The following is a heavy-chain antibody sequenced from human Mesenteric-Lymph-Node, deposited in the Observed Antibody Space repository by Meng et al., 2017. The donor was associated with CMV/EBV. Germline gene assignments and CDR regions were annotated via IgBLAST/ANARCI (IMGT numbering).Heavy chain of an antibody. CDR3: ARRGNYDSDYSEY. CDR1: GDSISNSTYY. V-gene: IGHV4-39*01. D-gene: IGHD3-22*01. J-gene: IGHJ4*02. CDR2: VHHSGTT. Sequence: LHLQGSGPGLVKPSETLSLSCIVSGDSISNSTYYWTWIRQPPGKGLEWIGSVHHSGTTYYNPSLKGRLTISVDTSANLFSLRLTTVTAADTATYYCARRGNYDSDYSEYWGQGTLVTVSS.